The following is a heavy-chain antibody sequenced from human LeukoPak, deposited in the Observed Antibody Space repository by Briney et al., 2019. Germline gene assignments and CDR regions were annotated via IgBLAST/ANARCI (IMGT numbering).Heavy chain of an antibody. D-gene: IGHD2-15*01. CDR3: ANLEDIVVVVAYGMDV. CDR1: GFTDNTYY. V-gene: IGHV3-53*01. CDR2: IYGGGTT. Sequence: SGGSLRLSCAASGFTDNTYYMSWVRQAPGKGLEWVSVIYGGGTTYYADSVKGRFTISRDNSKNTLYLQMNSLRAEDTAVYYCANLEDIVVVVAYGMDVWGQGTTVTVSS. J-gene: IGHJ6*02.